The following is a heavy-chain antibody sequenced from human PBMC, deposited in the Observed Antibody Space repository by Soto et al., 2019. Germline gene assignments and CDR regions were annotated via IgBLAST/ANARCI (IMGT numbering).Heavy chain of an antibody. CDR3: ALAPAAHILH. Sequence: SLTCAVYCGSLSPYYWSLIRQPPGKGLEWIGEINPSGTINYNPSLKSRVTISVDTSKNQFSLKLSSVTAADTAVYHCALAPAAHILHWGQGTLVTVSS. CDR1: CGSLSPYY. J-gene: IGHJ1*01. D-gene: IGHD2-2*01. V-gene: IGHV4-34*01. CDR2: INPSGTI.